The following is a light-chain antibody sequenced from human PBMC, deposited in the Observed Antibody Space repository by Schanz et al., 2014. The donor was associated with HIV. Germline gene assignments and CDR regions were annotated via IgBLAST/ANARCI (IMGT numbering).Light chain of an antibody. J-gene: IGKJ1*01. V-gene: IGKV3-20*01. CDR3: QQYGSSSWT. CDR2: GAS. Sequence: EIVLTQSPATLSLSPGERATLSCRASRTVSNYLAWFQQKPGQAPRLLIYGASSRATGIPDRFSGSGSGTDFTLTITRLEPEDFAVYYCQQYGSSSWTFGQGTKVEIK. CDR1: RTVSNY.